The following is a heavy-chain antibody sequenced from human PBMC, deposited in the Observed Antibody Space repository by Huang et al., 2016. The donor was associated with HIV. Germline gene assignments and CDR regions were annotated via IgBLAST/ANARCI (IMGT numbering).Heavy chain of an antibody. V-gene: IGHV1-8*03. D-gene: IGHD3-3*01. J-gene: IGHJ5*02. CDR1: GYTLTRYH. Sequence: QVQLVQSGAEVKKPGASVKVSCKASGYTLTRYHSNWVRQATGQGLEWRGGMNLNGGDTGYSKKFLGRVAITRKTSISTAYIELSMLRAEEEAVYYCESSSGDYGFWTTCRLGWFDPWGQGTLVTVSS. CDR2: MNLNGGDT. CDR3: ESSSGDYGFWTTCRLGWFDP.